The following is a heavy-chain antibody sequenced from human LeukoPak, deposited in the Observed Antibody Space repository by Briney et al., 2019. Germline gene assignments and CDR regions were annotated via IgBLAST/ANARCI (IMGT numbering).Heavy chain of an antibody. J-gene: IGHJ4*02. V-gene: IGHV3-23*01. CDR2: IGSSDDNR. D-gene: IGHD3-9*01. CDR3: AKEKCSTILSGYCPFDY. Sequence: GGSLRLSCAASGFTFKNYAMSWVRQAPGKGWEWVSVIGSSDDNRYYTDSVKGRFTISRDNSKNTLYLQMNSLRAEDTAVYYCAKEKCSTILSGYCPFDYWGQGILVTVSS. CDR1: GFTFKNYA.